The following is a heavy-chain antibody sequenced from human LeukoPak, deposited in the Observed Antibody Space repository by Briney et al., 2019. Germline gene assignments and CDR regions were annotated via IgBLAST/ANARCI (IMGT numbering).Heavy chain of an antibody. Sequence: PSETLSLTCAVSGGSIRSSNWRSWVRPPPGKGLEWFGEINHSGTTNYNPSLKSRVTISVDTSKNQFALKLSSVTAADTAVYYCARLTSGWSPTWGQGTLVTVSS. J-gene: IGHJ4*02. D-gene: IGHD6-19*01. CDR1: GGSIRSSNW. V-gene: IGHV4-4*02. CDR3: ARLTSGWSPT. CDR2: INHSGTT.